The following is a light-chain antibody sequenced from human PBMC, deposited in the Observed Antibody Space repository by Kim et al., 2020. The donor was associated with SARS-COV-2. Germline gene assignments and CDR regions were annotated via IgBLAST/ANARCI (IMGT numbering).Light chain of an antibody. Sequence: QRVTISCTGSTSNIGAGYDVHWYQQLPGVAPKFIISSDTIRPSGVPDRFSASKSGTSASLAITGLQAEDEAEYFCQSYDSGLGGSIFGGGTQLTVL. CDR2: SDT. CDR3: QSYDSGLGGSI. J-gene: IGLJ2*01. V-gene: IGLV1-40*01. CDR1: TSNIGAGYD.